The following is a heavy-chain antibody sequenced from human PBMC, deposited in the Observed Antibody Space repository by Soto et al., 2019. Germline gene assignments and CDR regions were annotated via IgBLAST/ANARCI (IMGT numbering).Heavy chain of an antibody. Sequence: EVQLLESGGGLVQPGGSLRLSCAASGFTFSSYAMSWVRQAPGKGLEWVSAISGSGGSTYYADSVKGRFTISRDNSKNTLYLQMNSLRAEDSAVSYCARENGYGSGSQYYSYGMDVWGQGTTVTVSS. V-gene: IGHV3-23*01. J-gene: IGHJ6*02. CDR3: ARENGYGSGSQYYSYGMDV. D-gene: IGHD3-10*01. CDR1: GFTFSSYA. CDR2: ISGSGGST.